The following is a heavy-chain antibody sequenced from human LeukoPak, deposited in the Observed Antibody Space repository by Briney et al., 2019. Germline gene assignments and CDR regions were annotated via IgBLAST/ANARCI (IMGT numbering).Heavy chain of an antibody. CDR1: GFTFSSYS. CDR2: ISSSSSTI. J-gene: IGHJ3*02. D-gene: IGHD3-22*01. Sequence: PGGSLRLSCAASGFTFSSYSMNWVRQAPGKGLEWVSYISSSSSTIYYADSVKGRFTISRDNAKNSLYLQMNSLRAEDTAVYYCARDDAYYDSSGYHDAFDIWGQGTMVTVSS. V-gene: IGHV3-48*01. CDR3: ARDDAYYDSSGYHDAFDI.